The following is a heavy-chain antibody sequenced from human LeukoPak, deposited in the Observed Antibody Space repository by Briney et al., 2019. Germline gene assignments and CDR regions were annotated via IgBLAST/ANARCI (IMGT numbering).Heavy chain of an antibody. V-gene: IGHV3-7*03. D-gene: IGHD3-22*01. CDR2: IKEDGSEK. J-gene: IGHJ4*02. CDR1: GFTFSTYW. CDR3: AKTDGSYYDSSGYFAAVSSSIYFDY. Sequence: GGSLRLSCAASGFTFSTYWMSWVRQAPGKGLEWVANIKEDGSEKNYVDSVKGRFTISRDNAKDSLYLQMNSLRAEDTAVYYCAKTDGSYYDSSGYFAAVSSSIYFDYWGQGTLVTVSS.